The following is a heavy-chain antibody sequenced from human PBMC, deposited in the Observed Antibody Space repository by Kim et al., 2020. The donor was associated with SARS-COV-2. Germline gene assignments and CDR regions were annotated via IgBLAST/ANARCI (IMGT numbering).Heavy chain of an antibody. V-gene: IGHV4-31*03. Sequence: SETLSLTCTVSGGSISSGGYYWSWIRQHPGKGLEWIGYIYYSGSTYYNPSLKSRVTISVDTSKNQFSLKLSSVTAADTAVYYCARVGIAVAGIPLLGFDPWGQGTLVTVSS. CDR1: GGSISSGGYY. D-gene: IGHD6-19*01. CDR3: ARVGIAVAGIPLLGFDP. J-gene: IGHJ5*02. CDR2: IYYSGST.